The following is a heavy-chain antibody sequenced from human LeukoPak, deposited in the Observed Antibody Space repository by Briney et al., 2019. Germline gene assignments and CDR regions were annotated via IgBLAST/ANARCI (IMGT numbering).Heavy chain of an antibody. V-gene: IGHV3-23*01. CDR2: ISASGGDT. J-gene: IGHJ4*02. Sequence: GGSLRLSCVVSGLTFSSYSMSWVRQAPGKGLEWVSGISASGGDTWYPDSVKGRFTISRDNSKNTLYLQMNSLRAEDTAIYYCAKDAAGPEYWSQGTLVTVFS. D-gene: IGHD6-13*01. CDR1: GLTFSSYS. CDR3: AKDAAGPEY.